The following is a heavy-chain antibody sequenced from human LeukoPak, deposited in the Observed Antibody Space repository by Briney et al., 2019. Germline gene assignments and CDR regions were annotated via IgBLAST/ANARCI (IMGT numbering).Heavy chain of an antibody. CDR1: GFTFSDYY. Sequence: GGSLRLSCAASGFTFSDYYMSWIRQAPGKGLEWVSSMSTDGSSTTYAESVRGRFTISRDNAKNTLYLQMNSLRAEDTAVYYCARGAHVLMVYAPFDYWGQGTLVTVSS. D-gene: IGHD2-8*01. J-gene: IGHJ4*02. CDR3: ARGAHVLMVYAPFDY. CDR2: MSTDGSST. V-gene: IGHV3-74*03.